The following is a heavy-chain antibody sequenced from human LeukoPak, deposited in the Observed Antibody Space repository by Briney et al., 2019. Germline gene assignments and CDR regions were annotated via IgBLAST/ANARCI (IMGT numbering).Heavy chain of an antibody. V-gene: IGHV3-48*03. CDR1: GFTFSSYE. CDR3: ARVPTMVVAYYFDY. Sequence: GGTLRLSCAASGFTFSSYEMNWVRQAPGKGLEWDSYISSSGSTIYYADPVKGRFTISRDNAKNSLYLQMNSLRAEDTAVYYCARVPTMVVAYYFDYWGQGTLVTVSS. J-gene: IGHJ4*02. D-gene: IGHD4-23*01. CDR2: ISSSGSTI.